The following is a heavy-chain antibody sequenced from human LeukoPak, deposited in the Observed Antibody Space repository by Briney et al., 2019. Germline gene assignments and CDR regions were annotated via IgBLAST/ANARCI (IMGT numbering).Heavy chain of an antibody. CDR3: ARVRAGYCTSTSCYTGMDV. Sequence: PGGSLRLSCAASGFIFSSYGMHWVRQAPGKGLEWVALISYDGSNEYYADSVRGRFTISRDNSKFTLYMQMNSLRAEDTAVYYCARVRAGYCTSTSCYTGMDVWGQGTTVTVSS. J-gene: IGHJ6*02. CDR1: GFIFSSYG. D-gene: IGHD2-2*01. CDR2: ISYDGSNE. V-gene: IGHV3-30*03.